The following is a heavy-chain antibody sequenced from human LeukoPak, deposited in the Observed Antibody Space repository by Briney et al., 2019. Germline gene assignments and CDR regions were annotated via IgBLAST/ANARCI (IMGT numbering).Heavy chain of an antibody. D-gene: IGHD3-9*01. CDR1: GYTFTGYY. CDR2: MNPNSGNT. V-gene: IGHV1-8*02. Sequence: ASVKVSCKASGYTFTGYYMHWVRQAPGQGLEWMGWMNPNSGNTGYAQKFQGRVTMTRNTSISTAYMELSSLRSEDTAVYYCAIDWLWDAFDIWGQGTMVTVSS. CDR3: AIDWLWDAFDI. J-gene: IGHJ3*02.